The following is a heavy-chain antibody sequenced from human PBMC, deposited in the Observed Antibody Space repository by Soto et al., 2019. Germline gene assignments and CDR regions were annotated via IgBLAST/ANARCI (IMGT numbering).Heavy chain of an antibody. D-gene: IGHD3-10*01. CDR3: AKDSLGGLWFGELLRASSNYFDY. V-gene: IGHV3-30*18. Sequence: QVQLVESGGGVVQPGRSLRLSCAASGFTFSSYGMHWVRQAPGKGLEWVAVISYDGSNKYYADSVKGRFTISRDNSKNTLYLQMNSLRAEDTAVYYCAKDSLGGLWFGELLRASSNYFDYWGQGTLVTVSS. CDR2: ISYDGSNK. CDR1: GFTFSSYG. J-gene: IGHJ4*02.